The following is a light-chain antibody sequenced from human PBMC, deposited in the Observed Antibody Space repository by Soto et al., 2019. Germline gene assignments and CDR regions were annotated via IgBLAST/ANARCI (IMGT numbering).Light chain of an antibody. CDR1: ESLVHDDGNTY. V-gene: IGKV2-30*02. J-gene: IGKJ1*01. CDR3: MQGTHWPPT. Sequence: DVVMTQSPLSLPVTLGQPASISCRSSESLVHDDGNTYLNWFQQRPGQSPRRLINKVSNRGAGVSDRFSGSGSASNFTLKISRWEAEDLVVYYCMQGTHWPPTCGQGTNVEIK. CDR2: KVS.